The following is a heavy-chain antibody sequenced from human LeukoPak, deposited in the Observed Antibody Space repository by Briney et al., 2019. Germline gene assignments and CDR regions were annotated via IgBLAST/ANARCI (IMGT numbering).Heavy chain of an antibody. D-gene: IGHD4-11*01. CDR3: ARDARDYSNPWVDYYYGMDV. CDR2: IKQDGSEK. Sequence: PGGSLRLSCAASGFTFSSFWMSWVRQAPGKGLEWVANIKQDGSEKYYVDSVKGRFTISRDNAKNSLYLQMNSLRAEDTAVYYCARDARDYSNPWVDYYYGMDVWGQGTTVTVSS. CDR1: GFTFSSFW. J-gene: IGHJ6*02. V-gene: IGHV3-7*01.